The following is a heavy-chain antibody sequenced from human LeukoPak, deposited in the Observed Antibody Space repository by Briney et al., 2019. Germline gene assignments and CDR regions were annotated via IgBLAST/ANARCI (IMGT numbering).Heavy chain of an antibody. J-gene: IGHJ4*02. Sequence: GGSLRLSCAASGXTFSSYAMSWVRQAPGKGLECVSAISGSGGSTYYADSVKGRFTISRDNSKNTLYLQMNSLRAEDTAVYYCAKDRRSQWLVQDYWGQGTLVTVSS. D-gene: IGHD6-19*01. V-gene: IGHV3-23*01. CDR3: AKDRRSQWLVQDY. CDR2: ISGSGGST. CDR1: GXTFSSYA.